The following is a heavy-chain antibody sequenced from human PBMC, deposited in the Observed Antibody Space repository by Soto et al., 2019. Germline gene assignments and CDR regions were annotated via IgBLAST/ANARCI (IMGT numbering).Heavy chain of an antibody. Sequence: PGGSLRLSCTASGFTFGDYAMSWFRQAPGKGLEWAGFIRSKAYGGTTEYAASVKGRFTISRDDSKSIAYLQMNSLKTEDTAVYYCTRVDFWSGYWGRRAFDIWGQGTMVTVSS. CDR3: TRVDFWSGYWGRRAFDI. J-gene: IGHJ3*02. V-gene: IGHV3-49*03. CDR1: GFTFGDYA. CDR2: IRSKAYGGTT. D-gene: IGHD3-3*01.